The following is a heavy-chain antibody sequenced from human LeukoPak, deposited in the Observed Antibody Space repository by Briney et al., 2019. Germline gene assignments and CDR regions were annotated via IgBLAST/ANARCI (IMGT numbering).Heavy chain of an antibody. J-gene: IGHJ6*03. V-gene: IGHV3-23*01. CDR1: GFTFSSYA. Sequence: GGSLRLSCAASGFTFSSYAMSWVRQAPGKGLEWVSAISGSGGSTYYADSVKGRFTISRDNSKNTLYLQMNSLRAEDTAVYYCAKDGRIAARTHYYYMDVWGKGTTVTASS. CDR3: AKDGRIAARTHYYYMDV. D-gene: IGHD6-6*01. CDR2: ISGSGGST.